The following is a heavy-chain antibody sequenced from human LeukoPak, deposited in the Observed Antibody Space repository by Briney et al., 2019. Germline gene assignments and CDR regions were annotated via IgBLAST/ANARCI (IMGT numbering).Heavy chain of an antibody. CDR1: GYSIGSGDY. Sequence: PLETLSLTCTVSGYSIGSGDYWGWIRQSPGKGLEWIGSIHLSGNTYYNPSLKSRVTLSVDTSKNQFSLKLGSVTAADTAVYYCARQYYFDSSGYWLFYFDYWGQGTLVTVSS. J-gene: IGHJ4*02. CDR2: IHLSGNT. D-gene: IGHD3-22*01. CDR3: ARQYYFDSSGYWLFYFDY. V-gene: IGHV4-38-2*02.